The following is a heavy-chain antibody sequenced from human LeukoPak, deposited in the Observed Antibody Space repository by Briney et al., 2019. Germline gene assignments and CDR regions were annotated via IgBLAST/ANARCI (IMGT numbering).Heavy chain of an antibody. D-gene: IGHD3-10*01. CDR1: GFTFDDYA. CDR2: ISWNSGSI. J-gene: IGHJ4*02. Sequence: PGGSLRLSCAASGFTFDDYAMHWVRRAPGKGLEWVSGISWNSGSIGYADSVKGRFTISRDNAKNSLYLQMNSLRAEDTALYYCAKGGVPDYWGQGTLVTVSS. CDR3: AKGGVPDY. V-gene: IGHV3-9*01.